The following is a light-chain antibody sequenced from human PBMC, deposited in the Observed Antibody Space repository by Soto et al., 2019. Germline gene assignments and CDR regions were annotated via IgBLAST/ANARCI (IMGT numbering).Light chain of an antibody. CDR3: LHRMNWPLT. Sequence: EFVLTQSPGTLSLSPVERATLSCRASQTVRNNYLAWYQQKPGQAPRLLIYDASSRATGIPDRFSGGGSGTDFTLTISSLEPEDLGVYYCLHRMNWPLTFGQGTRLEIK. J-gene: IGKJ5*01. CDR2: DAS. CDR1: QTVRNNY. V-gene: IGKV3D-20*02.